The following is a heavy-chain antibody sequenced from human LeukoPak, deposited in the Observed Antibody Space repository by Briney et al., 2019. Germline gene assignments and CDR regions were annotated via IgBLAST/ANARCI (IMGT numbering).Heavy chain of an antibody. J-gene: IGHJ4*02. Sequence: ASVKVSCKASGYTFTGYYMHWVRQAPGQGLEWMGWINPNSGGTNYAQKFQGRVTMTRDTSISTAYMELSRLRSDDTAVYYCASSPSLGISYCFDYWGQGTLVTVSS. D-gene: IGHD7-27*01. CDR2: INPNSGGT. CDR3: ASSPSLGISYCFDY. CDR1: GYTFTGYY. V-gene: IGHV1-2*02.